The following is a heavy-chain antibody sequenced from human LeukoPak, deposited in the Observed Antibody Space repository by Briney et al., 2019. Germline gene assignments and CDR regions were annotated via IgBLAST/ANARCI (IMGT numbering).Heavy chain of an antibody. D-gene: IGHD3-10*01. J-gene: IGHJ3*02. CDR1: GGSISNSSSY. Sequence: SETLSLTCTVSGGSISNSSSYWGWTRQPPGRGLEWIGSIYYSGNTYNNPSLKSRVIISVDTSKNQFSLKLSSVTAADTAVYYCARVFWAYGSGRVAFDIWGQGTMVTASS. CDR2: IYYSGNT. V-gene: IGHV4-39*01. CDR3: ARVFWAYGSGRVAFDI.